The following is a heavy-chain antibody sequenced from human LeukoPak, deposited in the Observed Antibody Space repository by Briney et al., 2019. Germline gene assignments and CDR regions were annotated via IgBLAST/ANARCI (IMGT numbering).Heavy chain of an antibody. D-gene: IGHD6-13*01. CDR2: IYYSGST. CDR3: ARRSSWYDGPFDY. CDR1: GGSISSSSYY. J-gene: IGHJ4*02. V-gene: IGHV4-39*07. Sequence: SETLSLTCTVSGGSISSSSYYWGWIRQLPGKGLEWIGSIYYSGSTYYNPSLKSRVTISVDTSKNQFSLKLSSVTAADTAVYYCARRSSWYDGPFDYWGQGTLVTVSS.